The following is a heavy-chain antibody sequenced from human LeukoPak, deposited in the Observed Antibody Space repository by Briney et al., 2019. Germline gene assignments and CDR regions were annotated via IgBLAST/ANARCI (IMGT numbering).Heavy chain of an antibody. CDR2: IYYSGST. J-gene: IGHJ4*02. CDR3: ARADLSSGWYYFDY. D-gene: IGHD6-19*01. Sequence: PSETLSLTCTVSGGSISSSSYYWGWIRQPPGKGLEWIGSIYYSGSTYYNPSLKSRVTISVDTSKNQFSLKLSSVTAADTAVYYCARADLSSGWYYFDYWGQGTLVTVSS. CDR1: GGSISSSSYY. V-gene: IGHV4-39*07.